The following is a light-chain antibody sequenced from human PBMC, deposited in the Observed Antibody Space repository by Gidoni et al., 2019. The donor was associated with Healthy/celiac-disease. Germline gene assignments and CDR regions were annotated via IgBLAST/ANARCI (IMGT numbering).Light chain of an antibody. CDR3: QQYNNWPRA. Sequence: IVRTQSPATLSVSPGERATLSCRASQSVSSNLAWYQQKPGQAPRLLIYGASTRATDIPARFSGSGSGTEFTLTISSLQSEDFAVYYCQQYNNWPRAFGQGTKVEIK. CDR1: QSVSSN. V-gene: IGKV3-15*01. J-gene: IGKJ1*01. CDR2: GAS.